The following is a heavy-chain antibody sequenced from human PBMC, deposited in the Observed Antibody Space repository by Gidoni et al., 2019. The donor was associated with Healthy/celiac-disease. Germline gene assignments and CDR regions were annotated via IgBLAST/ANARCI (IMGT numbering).Heavy chain of an antibody. CDR3: ARADSSGGEDAFDI. J-gene: IGHJ3*02. CDR1: GCTFSSYS. Sequence: EVQLVESGGGLVQTGGSLRLSCAASGCTFSSYSMNWVRQAPGKGLEWVSYISSSSSTIYYADSVKGRFTISRDNAKNSLYLQMNSLRDEDTAVYYCARADSSGGEDAFDIWGQGTMVTVSS. D-gene: IGHD3-22*01. V-gene: IGHV3-48*02. CDR2: ISSSSSTI.